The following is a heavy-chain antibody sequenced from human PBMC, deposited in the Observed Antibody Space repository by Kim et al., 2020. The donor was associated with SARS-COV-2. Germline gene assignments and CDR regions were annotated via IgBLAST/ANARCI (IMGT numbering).Heavy chain of an antibody. CDR3: AKVGTGYWYFDL. Sequence: GGSLRLSCAASGFTFSGYAMSWVRQAPGKVLEWVSGISGGGGSTYYADSVKGRFTISRDNSKNTLSVQMNSLRADDTAVYYCAKVGTGYWYFDLWGRGTLVTVSS. D-gene: IGHD7-27*01. J-gene: IGHJ2*01. V-gene: IGHV3-23*01. CDR2: ISGGGGST. CDR1: GFTFSGYA.